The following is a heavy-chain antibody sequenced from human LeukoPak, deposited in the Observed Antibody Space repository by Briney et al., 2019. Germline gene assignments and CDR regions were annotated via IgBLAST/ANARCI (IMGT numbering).Heavy chain of an antibody. Sequence: SETLSLTCTVSGDSISSYHWSWIRQPPGKRPEWLGYIFYSGTTSYNPSLMSRLTISLDTSKNQVSLKLRSVTAADTAVYYCARGHGSRFLEWSKNWFDPWGQGTLVTVSS. CDR3: ARGHGSRFLEWSKNWFDP. V-gene: IGHV4-59*01. D-gene: IGHD3-3*01. J-gene: IGHJ5*02. CDR2: IFYSGTT. CDR1: GDSISSYH.